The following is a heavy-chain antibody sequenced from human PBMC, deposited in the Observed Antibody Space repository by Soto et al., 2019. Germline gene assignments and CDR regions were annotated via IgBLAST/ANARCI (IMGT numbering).Heavy chain of an antibody. CDR1: GGSFSGYY. CDR3: ARRGGGRAARRNYGMDV. J-gene: IGHJ6*02. CDR2: INHSGST. D-gene: IGHD6-6*01. Sequence: SETLSLTCAVYGGSFSGYYWSWIRQPPGKGLEWIGEINHSGSTNYNPSLKSRVTISVDTSKNQFSLKLSSVTAADTAVYYCARRGGGRAARRNYGMDVWGQGTTVTVSS. V-gene: IGHV4-34*01.